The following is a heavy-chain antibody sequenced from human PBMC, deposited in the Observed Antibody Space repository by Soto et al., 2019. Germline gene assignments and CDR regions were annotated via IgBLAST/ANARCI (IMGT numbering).Heavy chain of an antibody. V-gene: IGHV1-69*01. CDR1: EAPFTAYA. Sequence: QVQLVQSGAEVKKPGSWGKVPCRVFEAPFTAYAITGLRRPLGQGLDGMGGIFPIFGQANYAQKFQGRVTITADESTSTAYMELSSLRSEDTAVYYCARCSYVWELSGPLAYWGQGTLVTVSS. CDR3: ARCSYVWELSGPLAY. CDR2: IFPIFGQA. D-gene: IGHD1-26*01. J-gene: IGHJ4*02.